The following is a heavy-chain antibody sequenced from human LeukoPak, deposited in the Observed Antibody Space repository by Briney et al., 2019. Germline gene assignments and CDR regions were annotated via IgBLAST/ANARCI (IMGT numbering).Heavy chain of an antibody. CDR1: VYTFTIYD. V-gene: IGHV1-8*01. J-gene: IGHJ5*02. CDR2: MNPNSGNT. Sequence: ASVTVSFKSSVYTFTIYDINWVRQATGQGLEWMGWMNPNSGNTGYAQKFQGRVTMTRNTSISTAYMELSSLRSEDTAVYYCARVARGFDPWGQGTLVTVSS. CDR3: ARVARGFDP.